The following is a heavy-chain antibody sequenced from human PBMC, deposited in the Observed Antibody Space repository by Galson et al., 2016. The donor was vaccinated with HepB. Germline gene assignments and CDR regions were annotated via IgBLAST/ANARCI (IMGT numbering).Heavy chain of an antibody. Sequence: PGKGLEWLANINPDGNEGYYVDSVKGRFTISRDNAKNSLYLQMNSLRAEDTAVYYCASATRGETTSYWGQGTLVTVSS. D-gene: IGHD1-1*01. CDR2: INPDGNEG. CDR3: ASATRGETTSY. V-gene: IGHV3-7*03. J-gene: IGHJ4*02.